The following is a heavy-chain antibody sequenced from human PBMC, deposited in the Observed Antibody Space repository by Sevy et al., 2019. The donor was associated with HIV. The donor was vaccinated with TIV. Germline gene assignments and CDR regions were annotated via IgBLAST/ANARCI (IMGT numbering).Heavy chain of an antibody. CDR3: AREHSPSFGLVLRGWFDP. V-gene: IGHV3-21*01. CDR2: TSSNSDHI. CDR1: GFMFNSYS. D-gene: IGHD6-19*01. J-gene: IGHJ5*02. Sequence: GGSLRLSCAASGFMFNSYSMNWVRRAPGKGLEWVSYTSSNSDHIDYADSVRGRFTISRDNAKNSLFLQMNSLRAEDTAVYYCAREHSPSFGLVLRGWFDPWGQGTPVTVSS.